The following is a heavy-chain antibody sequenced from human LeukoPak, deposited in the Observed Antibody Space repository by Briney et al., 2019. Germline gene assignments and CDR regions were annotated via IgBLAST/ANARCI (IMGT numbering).Heavy chain of an antibody. CDR3: ARSFGVARLDH. Sequence: GGSLRLSCAASGFTFSSYWMHWVRQTPGKGLVWVSRINSAGTSTSYADSVKGRFTISRDSATNTLYLQMNSLRAEDTAVYYCARSFGVARLDHWGQGTLVTVSS. V-gene: IGHV3-74*01. D-gene: IGHD3-10*01. J-gene: IGHJ4*02. CDR2: INSAGTST. CDR1: GFTFSSYW.